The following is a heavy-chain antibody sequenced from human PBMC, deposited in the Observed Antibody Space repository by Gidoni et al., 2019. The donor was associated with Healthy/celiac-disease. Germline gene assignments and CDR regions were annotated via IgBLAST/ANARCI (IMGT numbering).Heavy chain of an antibody. CDR3: ARVKHYGDYEFDY. V-gene: IGHV3-48*02. J-gene: IGHJ4*02. Sequence: EVQLVESGGGLVKPGGSLRLPGAASGFTFSSYSRIWVRQAPGKGLVWFSYISSSSSTIYYADSVKGRFTIYRDNAKNSMYLQMNSLRDEDTAVYYCARVKHYGDYEFDYWGQGTLVTVSS. CDR2: ISSSSSTI. CDR1: GFTFSSYS. D-gene: IGHD4-17*01.